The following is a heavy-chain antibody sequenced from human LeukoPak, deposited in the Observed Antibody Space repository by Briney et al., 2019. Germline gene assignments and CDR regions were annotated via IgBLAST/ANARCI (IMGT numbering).Heavy chain of an antibody. CDR3: ARDTTHYYYYMDV. V-gene: IGHV4-59*01. Sequence: SETLSLTCTVSGGSISSYYWSWIRQPPGKGLEWIGYIYYSGSTNYNPSLKSRVTISVETSKNQFSLKLSSVTAADTAVYYCARDTTHYYYYMDVWGKGTTVTVSS. CDR1: GGSISSYY. CDR2: IYYSGST. D-gene: IGHD4-17*01. J-gene: IGHJ6*03.